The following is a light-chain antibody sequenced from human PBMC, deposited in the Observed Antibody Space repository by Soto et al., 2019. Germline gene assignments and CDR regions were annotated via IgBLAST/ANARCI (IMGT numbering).Light chain of an antibody. CDR1: QSVLYSSSNKNY. J-gene: IGKJ3*01. Sequence: DIVMTQSPDSLAVSLGERATIYCKSSQSVLYSSSNKNYLAWYQQKPGQPPKLLIYWASTRESGVPDRFSGSGSGTDFTLTISSLQAEDVAVYYCQQYYTTPFTFGPGTKVDIK. CDR2: WAS. CDR3: QQYYTTPFT. V-gene: IGKV4-1*01.